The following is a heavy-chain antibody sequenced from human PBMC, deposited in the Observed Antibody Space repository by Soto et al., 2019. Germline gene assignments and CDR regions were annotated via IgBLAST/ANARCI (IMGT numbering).Heavy chain of an antibody. CDR1: RYTLTEVS. V-gene: IGHV1-24*01. CDR2: LDPEDGEI. CDR3: ATRFIAGRGAFDI. Sequence: DSVKVSCKVSRYTLTEVSIHWVRRAPGKGLEWMGGLDPEDGEIIYAQKFQGRVTVTEEASTDTAYMELSSLTSEDTAVYYCATRFIAGRGAFDIWGQGTMVTISS. D-gene: IGHD6-13*01. J-gene: IGHJ3*02.